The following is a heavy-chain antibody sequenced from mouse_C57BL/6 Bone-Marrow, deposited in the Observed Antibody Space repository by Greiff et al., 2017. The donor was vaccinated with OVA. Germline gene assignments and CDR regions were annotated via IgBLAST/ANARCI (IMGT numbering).Heavy chain of an antibody. D-gene: IGHD3-3*01. CDR3: GRKGRKGCAY. CDR2: INPSSGFT. J-gene: IGHJ3*01. V-gene: IGHV1-7*01. CDR1: GYTFTSSW. Sequence: QVPLQQSGAELVQPGASVKLSCTASGYTFTSSWMPWVKQRPGQGLEWIVYINPSSGFTKYNPTFKDKATMTEDKTYSTAYMQLSSMKYEEAAVYYCGRKGRKGCAYWGKGTMVTVSA.